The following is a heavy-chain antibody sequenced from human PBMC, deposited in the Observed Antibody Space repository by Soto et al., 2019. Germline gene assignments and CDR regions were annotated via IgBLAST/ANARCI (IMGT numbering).Heavy chain of an antibody. CDR2: IYTSGST. J-gene: IGHJ6*02. D-gene: IGHD3-10*01. V-gene: IGHV4-4*07. Sequence: SETLSLTCTVSGGSISSYYWSWIRQPAGKGLEWIGRIYTSGSTNYNPSLKSRVTMSVDTSKNQFPLKLSSVTAADTAVYYCGRVKIMVRGVIKETYYYYGMDVWGQGTTVTVSS. CDR3: GRVKIMVRGVIKETYYYYGMDV. CDR1: GGSISSYY.